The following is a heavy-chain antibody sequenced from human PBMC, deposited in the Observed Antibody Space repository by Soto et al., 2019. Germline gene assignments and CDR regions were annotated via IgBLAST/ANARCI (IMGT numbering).Heavy chain of an antibody. Sequence: PSETLSLTCTVSGGSINSYYWCWVRQPAGKGLEWIGRFYPTGKINYSPSLKSRLTMSADTSRNQFSLNPTSVTAADTAVYYCARCGLDYGMDVWGQGTTVTVSS. CDR1: GGSINSYY. J-gene: IGHJ6*02. V-gene: IGHV4-4*07. CDR2: FYPTGKI. CDR3: ARCGLDYGMDV. D-gene: IGHD3-16*01.